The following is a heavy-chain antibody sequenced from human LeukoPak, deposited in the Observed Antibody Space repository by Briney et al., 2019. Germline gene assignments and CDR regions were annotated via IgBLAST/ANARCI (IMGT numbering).Heavy chain of an antibody. CDR1: GFTFSGYE. CDR2: ISGRGASK. J-gene: IGHJ4*02. D-gene: IGHD2-2*01. CDR3: AKGVVVAPDVTPFDY. V-gene: IGHV3-23*01. Sequence: GGSLRLSCAASGFTFSGYEMSWVRQAPGKGLEWVSGISGRGASKYYADSVKGRFTISRDNSKNTLYLQMNSLRAEDTAVYYCAKGVVVAPDVTPFDYWGQGTLVTVSS.